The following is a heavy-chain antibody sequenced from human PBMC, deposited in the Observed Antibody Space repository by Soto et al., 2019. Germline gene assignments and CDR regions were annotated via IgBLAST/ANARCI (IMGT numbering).Heavy chain of an antibody. J-gene: IGHJ6*03. CDR3: ARTIWGRPPYYYYYYMDV. CDR1: GYSFTSYW. D-gene: IGHD3-16*01. V-gene: IGHV5-51*01. Sequence: PGESLKLSCRGSGYSFTSYWIGWVRQMPGKGLEWMGISYPGDSDTRYSPSFQGQVTVSADKSISTAYLQWSSLKASDTAMYYCARTIWGRPPYYYYYYMDVWGKGTTVTVSS. CDR2: SYPGDSDT.